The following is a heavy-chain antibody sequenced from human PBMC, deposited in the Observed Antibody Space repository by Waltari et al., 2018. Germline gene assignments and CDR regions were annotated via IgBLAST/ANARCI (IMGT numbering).Heavy chain of an antibody. Sequence: QMQLQESGPGLVKPSGTLSLTCTVSGASMSSSDWWSWVRQSPEKGLEWIGQIQRSGRTNYNPSLESRVTVSIDTSNNQFSLKVTSTTAADTAVYYCARDRGRGIYLDSWGRGTLVTVSP. D-gene: IGHD2-15*01. CDR2: IQRSGRT. V-gene: IGHV4-4*02. CDR3: ARDRGRGIYLDS. CDR1: GASMSSSDW. J-gene: IGHJ4*02.